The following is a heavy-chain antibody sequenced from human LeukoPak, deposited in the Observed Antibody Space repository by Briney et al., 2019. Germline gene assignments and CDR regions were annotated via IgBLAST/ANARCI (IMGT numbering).Heavy chain of an antibody. CDR2: INPNSGGT. CDR1: GYTFTGYY. CDR3: ARARRGYSGYDHCGDYGF. Sequence: ASVEVSCKASGYTFTGYYMHWVRQAPGQGLEWMGWINPNSGGTNYAQKFQGRVTMTRDTSISTAYMELSRLRSDDTAVYYCARARRGYSGYDHCGDYGFWGQGTLVTVSS. V-gene: IGHV1-2*02. D-gene: IGHD5-12*01. J-gene: IGHJ4*02.